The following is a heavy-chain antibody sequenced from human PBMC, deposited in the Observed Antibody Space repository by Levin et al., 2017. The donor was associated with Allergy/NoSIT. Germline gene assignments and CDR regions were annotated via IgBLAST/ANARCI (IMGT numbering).Heavy chain of an antibody. Sequence: SGGSLRLSCAASGFTFDDYAMHWVRQAPGKGLEWVSAISWNSGFIGYADSVKGRFTISRDNAKNSLYLQMNSLRAEDTALYYCAKVNSGWFDFDYWGQGTLVTVSS. CDR1: GFTFDDYA. D-gene: IGHD6-19*01. V-gene: IGHV3-9*01. CDR3: AKVNSGWFDFDY. J-gene: IGHJ4*02. CDR2: ISWNSGFI.